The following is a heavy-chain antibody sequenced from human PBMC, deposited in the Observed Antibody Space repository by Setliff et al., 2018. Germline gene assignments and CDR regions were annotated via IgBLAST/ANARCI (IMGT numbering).Heavy chain of an antibody. CDR3: ARDRGSDSCRGCDYMDV. Sequence: TSETLSLTCTVSGGPISSSNYYWGWIRQPPGKGLEWIGSINYRGSTHDNPSLRSRVTMSVDTSKSHFSLTLRSLTAADTAVYYCARDRGSDSCRGCDYMDVWGKGTTVTAP. J-gene: IGHJ6*03. D-gene: IGHD2-2*01. CDR1: GGPISSSNYY. CDR2: INYRGST. V-gene: IGHV4-39*02.